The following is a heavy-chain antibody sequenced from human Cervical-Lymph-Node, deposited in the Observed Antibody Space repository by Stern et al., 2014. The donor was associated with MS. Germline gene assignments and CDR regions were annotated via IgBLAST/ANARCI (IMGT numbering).Heavy chain of an antibody. Sequence: VQLVQSGAEVKKPGESLKISCKGSGYSFTANWIAWVRQMPGKGLEWMGIIYPGNCDSRDSPSFQGQVTISADKSISAAYLQWSSLKASDTAMYYCARDYGDYAFDYWGQGTLVTVSS. J-gene: IGHJ4*02. CDR2: IYPGNCDS. CDR3: ARDYGDYAFDY. D-gene: IGHD4-17*01. V-gene: IGHV5-51*01. CDR1: GYSFTANW.